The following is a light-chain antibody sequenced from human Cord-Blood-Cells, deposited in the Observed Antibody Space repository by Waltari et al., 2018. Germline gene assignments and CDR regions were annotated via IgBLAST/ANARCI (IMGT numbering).Light chain of an antibody. J-gene: IGLJ1*01. CDR3: CSYAGSSTYV. V-gene: IGLV2-23*01. CDR2: EGS. CDR1: SRDVGSYNR. Sequence: QSALTQPASVSGSPGQWITISCTGTSRDVGSYNRVPWYHQHPGKAPKPMIYEGSKRPSVVSNRFSGSKSGNTASLTISGLQAEDEADYYCCSYAGSSTYVFGTGTKVTVL.